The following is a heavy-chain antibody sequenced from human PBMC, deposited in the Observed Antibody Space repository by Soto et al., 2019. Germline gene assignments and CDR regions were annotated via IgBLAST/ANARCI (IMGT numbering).Heavy chain of an antibody. J-gene: IGHJ6*03. CDR3: PRDHRSGGYYMDL. V-gene: IGHV3-21*01. Sequence: EVQLVESGGGLVKPGGSLRLSCAASGFTFSSYSMNWVRQAPGKGLEWVSSISSSSRCIYYADSVKGRFTISRDNAKNSPYLQMNSLRAEDTAVYYGPRDHRSGGYYMDLWGKGTPVTVSS. CDR2: ISSSSRCI. CDR1: GFTFSSYS.